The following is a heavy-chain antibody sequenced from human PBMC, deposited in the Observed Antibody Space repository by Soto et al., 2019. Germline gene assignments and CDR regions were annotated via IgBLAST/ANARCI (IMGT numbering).Heavy chain of an antibody. D-gene: IGHD6-19*01. J-gene: IGHJ4*02. CDR2: ISYDGSNK. CDR3: ARAYSSGWSISY. CDR1: GFTFSSYA. Sequence: QVQLVESGGGVVQPGRSLRLSCAASGFTFSSYAMHWVRQAPGKGLEWVAVISYDGSNKYYADSVKGRFTISRDNSKNTLYLQMNNLTAEDTAVYYCARAYSSGWSISYWGQGTLVTVSS. V-gene: IGHV3-30-3*01.